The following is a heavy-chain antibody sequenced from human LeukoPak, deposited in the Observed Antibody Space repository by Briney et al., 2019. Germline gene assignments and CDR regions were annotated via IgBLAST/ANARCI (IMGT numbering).Heavy chain of an antibody. J-gene: IGHJ6*03. D-gene: IGHD5-24*01. CDR1: GGSISSSSYY. CDR3: ARPMDYYYYYMDV. Sequence: ETLSLTCTVSGGSISSSSYYWGWIRQPPGKGLEWIGSIYYSGSTYYNPSLKSRVTISVDTSKNQFSLKLSSVTAADTAVYYCARPMDYYYYYMDVWGKGTTVTVSS. V-gene: IGHV4-39*01. CDR2: IYYSGST.